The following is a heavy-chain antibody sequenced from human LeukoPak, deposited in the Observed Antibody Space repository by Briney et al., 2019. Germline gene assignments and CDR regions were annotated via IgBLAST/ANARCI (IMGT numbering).Heavy chain of an antibody. J-gene: IGHJ4*02. V-gene: IGHV3-73*01. CDR2: IRSKANNYAT. CDR3: TGRNKDDSSGYYYD. Sequence: GGSLRLSCAASGFTFSNAYMNWVRQAPGKGLEWVGRIRSKANNYATAYAASVKGRFTISREDSKNTAYLQMNSLKTEDTAVYYCTGRNKDDSSGYYYDWGQGTLVTVSS. CDR1: GFTFSNAY. D-gene: IGHD3-22*01.